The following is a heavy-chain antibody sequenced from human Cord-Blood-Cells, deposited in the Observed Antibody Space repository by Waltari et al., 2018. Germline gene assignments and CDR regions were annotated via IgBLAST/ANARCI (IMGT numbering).Heavy chain of an antibody. Sequence: QVQLQQWGAGLLKPSETLSLTCAVYGGSFSGYYWSWIRQPPGKGLEWIGESNHRGSTNYNPSLKSRVTISVDTSKNQFSLKLSSVTAADTAVYYCAREVVVAATPGGAFDIWGQGTMVTVSS. D-gene: IGHD2-15*01. V-gene: IGHV4-34*01. CDR3: AREVVVAATPGGAFDI. CDR1: GGSFSGYY. CDR2: SNHRGST. J-gene: IGHJ3*02.